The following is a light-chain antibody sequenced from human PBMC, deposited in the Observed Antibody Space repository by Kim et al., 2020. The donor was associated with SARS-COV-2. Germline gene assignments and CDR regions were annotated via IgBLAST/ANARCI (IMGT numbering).Light chain of an antibody. CDR1: SLRSYY. CDR2: GKN. Sequence: SSEPTQDPAVSVALGQTVRITCQGDSLRSYYATWYQQKPGQAPILVIYGKNNRPSGMPDRFPGSSSGKTASLTITGTQAGDEADYYRNSWDSKDNVVIGGGTQLTVL. CDR3: NSWDSKDNVV. V-gene: IGLV3-19*01. J-gene: IGLJ2*01.